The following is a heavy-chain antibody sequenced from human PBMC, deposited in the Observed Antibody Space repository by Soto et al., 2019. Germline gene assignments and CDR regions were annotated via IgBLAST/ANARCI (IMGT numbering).Heavy chain of an antibody. CDR3: AKDAQWELLLRYFDY. D-gene: IGHD1-26*01. CDR2: ISGSGGST. V-gene: IGHV3-23*01. J-gene: IGHJ4*02. CDR1: GFTFSSYA. Sequence: EVQLLESGGGLVQPGGSLRLSCAASGFTFSSYAMSWVRQAPGKGLEWVSAISGSGGSTYYADSVKGRFTISRDNSKNTLYVLMNSLRAEDRAVYYCAKDAQWELLLRYFDYWGQGSLVAVSS.